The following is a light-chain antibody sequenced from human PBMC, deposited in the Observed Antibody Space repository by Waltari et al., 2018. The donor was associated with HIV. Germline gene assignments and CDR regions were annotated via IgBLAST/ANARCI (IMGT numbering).Light chain of an antibody. CDR1: SSNIGAGYD. Sequence: QSVLTQPPSVSGAPRQRVTISCTGSSSNIGAGYDVHWYQQLPGTAPKLLIYANFKRPSGVPDRFSGSKSGSSASLAITGLQAEDEAHYYCQSFDSSLTTSGVIFGGGTKLTVL. J-gene: IGLJ2*01. CDR3: QSFDSSLTTSGVI. V-gene: IGLV1-40*01. CDR2: ANF.